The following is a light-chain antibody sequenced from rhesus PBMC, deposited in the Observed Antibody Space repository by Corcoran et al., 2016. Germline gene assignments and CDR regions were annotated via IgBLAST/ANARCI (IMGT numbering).Light chain of an antibody. CDR1: QSVSSS. Sequence: EIVLTQSPATLSLSPGERATLSCRASQSVSSSLAWYQQKPGQVPRLLIFGASSRATGTPAWFSGSGSGTDFTLTISSLEPEEFAVYYCQQYTNWPLTFGGGTKVEIK. V-gene: IGKV3-42*03. CDR2: GAS. J-gene: IGKJ4*01. CDR3: QQYTNWPLT.